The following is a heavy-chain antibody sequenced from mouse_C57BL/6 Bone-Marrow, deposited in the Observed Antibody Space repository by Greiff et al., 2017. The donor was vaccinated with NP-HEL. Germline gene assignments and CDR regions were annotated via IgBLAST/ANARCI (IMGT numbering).Heavy chain of an antibody. CDR3: AGEGIYYYGSSWFAY. D-gene: IGHD1-1*01. Sequence: QVQLKESGAELARPGASVKLSCKASGYTFTSYGISWVKQRTGQGLEWIGEIYPRSGNTYYNEKFKGKATMTADTSSSTAYMELRSLTSDDYAVYFCAGEGIYYYGSSWFAYWGQGTLVTVSA. CDR2: IYPRSGNT. V-gene: IGHV1-81*01. CDR1: GYTFTSYG. J-gene: IGHJ3*01.